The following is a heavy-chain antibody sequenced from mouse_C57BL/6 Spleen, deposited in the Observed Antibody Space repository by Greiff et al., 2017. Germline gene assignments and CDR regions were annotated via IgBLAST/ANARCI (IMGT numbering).Heavy chain of an antibody. V-gene: IGHV1-69*01. CDR1: GYTFTSYW. CDR2: IDPSDSYT. CDR3: ARPLYYGSSWFAY. Sequence: QVQLQQSGAELVMPGASVKLSCKASGYTFTSYWMHWVKQRPGQGLEWIGEIDPSDSYTNYNQKFKGKSTLTVDKSSSTAYMQLSSLTSEDSAVYYCARPLYYGSSWFAYWGQGTLVTVSA. J-gene: IGHJ3*01. D-gene: IGHD1-1*01.